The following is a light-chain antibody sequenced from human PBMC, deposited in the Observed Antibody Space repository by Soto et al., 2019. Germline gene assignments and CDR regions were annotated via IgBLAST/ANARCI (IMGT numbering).Light chain of an antibody. J-gene: IGKJ2*01. Sequence: EIVLTQSPGNLSLSPGERATLSCRASQSVSSSYLAWYPQKPGQAPRLLIYGASSRDIVIPDRFSGSGSGTDFTLTISRLEPEDFAVYYCQQSGSSSGTFGQGTKLEIK. CDR3: QQSGSSSGT. CDR1: QSVSSSY. CDR2: GAS. V-gene: IGKV3-20*01.